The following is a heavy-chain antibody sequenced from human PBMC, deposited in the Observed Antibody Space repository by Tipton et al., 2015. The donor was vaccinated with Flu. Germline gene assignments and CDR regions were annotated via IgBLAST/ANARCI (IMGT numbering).Heavy chain of an antibody. Sequence: QLVQSGGGLVQPGRSLRLSCAAPGFAFSGCWMNWVRQAPGKGLEWVANIKEDATTKNYVDSVQGRFTISRDNAKNSLYLQMNSLRAEDSAVYYCASDYYCGYWGPGIPVTVSS. J-gene: IGHJ4*02. V-gene: IGHV3-7*01. CDR3: ASDYYCGY. CDR1: GFAFSGCW. CDR2: IKEDATTK.